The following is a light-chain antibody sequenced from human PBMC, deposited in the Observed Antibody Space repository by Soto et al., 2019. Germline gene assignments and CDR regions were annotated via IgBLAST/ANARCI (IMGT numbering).Light chain of an antibody. J-gene: IGKJ4*01. Sequence: DVQTTQSPSTLTASVGDRVTTTCRASQTLSVWLAWYQQKPGKAPNLLIYDVSTLGSGVPSRFSGSGSGTDFTLTIDNLQPDDFATYYCQQYNSDPLTFGGGTKVDIK. V-gene: IGKV1-5*01. CDR2: DVS. CDR3: QQYNSDPLT. CDR1: QTLSVW.